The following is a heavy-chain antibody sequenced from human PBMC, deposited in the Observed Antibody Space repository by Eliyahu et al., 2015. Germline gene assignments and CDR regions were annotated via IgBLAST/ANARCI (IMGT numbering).Heavy chain of an antibody. Sequence: EVQLVESGGGLVQPGGSLRLSCAASGFTVSSNHMNWVRQAPGKGLEWVSVVYSGGSTYYADSVKGRFTISRDNSKNMVYLQMNSLRAEDSAVYYCRGWILNEAFDIWGQGTLVTVSS. V-gene: IGHV3-66*01. J-gene: IGHJ3*02. CDR2: VYSGGST. CDR3: RGWILNEAFDI. D-gene: IGHD3-3*01. CDR1: GFTVSSNH.